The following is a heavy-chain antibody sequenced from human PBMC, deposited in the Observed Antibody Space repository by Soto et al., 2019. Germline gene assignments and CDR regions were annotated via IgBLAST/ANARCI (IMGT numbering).Heavy chain of an antibody. D-gene: IGHD6-6*01. V-gene: IGHV1-2*04. CDR1: GYTFTGYY. CDR2: INPNSGST. J-gene: IGHJ6*02. Sequence: ASVKVSCKASGYTFTGYYMHWVRQAPGQGLAWMGWINPNSGSTNYAQKFQGWVTMNRDTSISTAYMELSRLRSDDTAVYYCARRVGRVFFDSSSSRMDVWGQGTTVTVSS. CDR3: ARRVGRVFFDSSSSRMDV.